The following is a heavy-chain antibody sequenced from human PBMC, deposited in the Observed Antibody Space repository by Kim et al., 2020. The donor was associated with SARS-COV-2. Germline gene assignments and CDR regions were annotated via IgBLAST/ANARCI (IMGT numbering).Heavy chain of an antibody. CDR3: ARGDIAAAGVVDDY. CDR1: GFTFSSYW. J-gene: IGHJ4*02. CDR2: INSDGSST. Sequence: GGSLRLSCAASGFTFSSYWMHWVRQAPGKGLVWVSRINSDGSSTSYADSVKGRFTISRDNAKNTLYLQMNSLRAEDTAVYYCARGDIAAAGVVDDYWGQGTLVTVSS. V-gene: IGHV3-74*01. D-gene: IGHD6-13*01.